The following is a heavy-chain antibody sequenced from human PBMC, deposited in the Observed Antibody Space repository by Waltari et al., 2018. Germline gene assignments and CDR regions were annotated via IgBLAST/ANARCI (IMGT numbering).Heavy chain of an antibody. D-gene: IGHD3-3*01. V-gene: IGHV3-23*01. CDR3: AKNTPRVTIFGVV. Sequence: EVQLLESGGGLVQPGGSLRLSCAASGFTFSSYDISGVPQAPGKGLEWVSAISGSGGSTYYADSVKGRFTISRDNSKNTLYLQMNSLRAEDTAVYYCAKNTPRVTIFGVVWGQGTMVTVSA. CDR2: ISGSGGST. J-gene: IGHJ3*01. CDR1: GFTFSSYD.